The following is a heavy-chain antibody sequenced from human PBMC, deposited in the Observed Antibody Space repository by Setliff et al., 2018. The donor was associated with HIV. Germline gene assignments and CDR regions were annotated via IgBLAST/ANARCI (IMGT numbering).Heavy chain of an antibody. V-gene: IGHV1-8*01. CDR1: GHTFTNVD. D-gene: IGHD3-10*01. CDR3: ARGKGVGGVVITGGLDV. J-gene: IGHJ6*04. CDR2: MNPNTGVS. Sequence: ASVKVSCKASGHTFTNVDIHWLRRATGQGIEWMGWMNPNTGVSGYALKFQARVTMTRDTSISNAYMELSSLTSEDTAVYYCARGKGVGGVVITGGLDVWGKGTTVTVSS.